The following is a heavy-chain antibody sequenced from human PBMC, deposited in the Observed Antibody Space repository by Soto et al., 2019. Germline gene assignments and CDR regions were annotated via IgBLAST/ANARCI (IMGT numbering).Heavy chain of an antibody. CDR3: ARWHIETDAFDI. D-gene: IGHD2-21*01. CDR2: ISSSSSYI. Sequence: GGSLRLSCAASGFTFSSYSMNWVRQAPGKGLEWVSSISSSSSYIYYADSVKGRFTISRDNAKNSLYLQMNSLRAEDTAVYYCARWHIETDAFDIWGQGTMVTVSS. J-gene: IGHJ3*02. V-gene: IGHV3-21*01. CDR1: GFTFSSYS.